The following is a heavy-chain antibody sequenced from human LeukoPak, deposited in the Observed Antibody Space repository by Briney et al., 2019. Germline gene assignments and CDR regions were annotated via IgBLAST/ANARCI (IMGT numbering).Heavy chain of an antibody. J-gene: IGHJ4*02. Sequence: PGGSLRLSCAASGFTFSSYAMSWVRQAPGKGLEWVSAISGSGGSTYYADPVKGRFTISRDTSKNTLYLQMNSRRAEDTAVYDCAKGLMVRGVIGNYFDYWGQGTLVTVSS. CDR1: GFTFSSYA. CDR3: AKGLMVRGVIGNYFDY. D-gene: IGHD3-10*01. CDR2: ISGSGGST. V-gene: IGHV3-23*01.